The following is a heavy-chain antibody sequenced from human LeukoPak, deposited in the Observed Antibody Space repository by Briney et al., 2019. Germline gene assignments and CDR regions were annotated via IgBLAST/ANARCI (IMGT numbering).Heavy chain of an antibody. CDR2: IFYYGTS. CDR1: GDSISSTSYF. D-gene: IGHD3/OR15-3a*01. J-gene: IGHJ6*03. Sequence: SEILSLTCTVSGDSISSTSYFWGWIRHPPGKGLEWIGSIFYYGTSYYNPSLRSRVTISVDTSTNQFSLKLNSVTAADTAVYYCARIGQSVHYYMDVWGNGTTVDVSS. CDR3: ARIGQSVHYYMDV. V-gene: IGHV4-39*01.